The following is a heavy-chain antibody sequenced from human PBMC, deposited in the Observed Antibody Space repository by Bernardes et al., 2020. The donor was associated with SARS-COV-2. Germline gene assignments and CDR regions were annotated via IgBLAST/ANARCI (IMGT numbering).Heavy chain of an antibody. D-gene: IGHD2-15*01. CDR3: ASTTGCSGGSCYSPYYYYYGMDV. J-gene: IGHJ6*02. Sequence: GGSLRLSCAASGFTFSSYAMSWVRQAPGKGLEWVSAISGSGGSTYYADSVKGRFTISRDISKNTLYLQMNSLRAEDTAVYYCASTTGCSGGSCYSPYYYYYGMDVWGQGTTVTVSS. CDR2: ISGSGGST. V-gene: IGHV3-23*01. CDR1: GFTFSSYA.